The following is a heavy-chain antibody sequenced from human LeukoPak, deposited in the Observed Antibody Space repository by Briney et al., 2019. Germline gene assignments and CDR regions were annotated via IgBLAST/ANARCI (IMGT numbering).Heavy chain of an antibody. CDR1: SGSISSGDYY. J-gene: IGHJ4*02. D-gene: IGHD3-10*01. CDR3: ARIPFIRGAWGYFDC. Sequence: SETLSLTCTVSSGSISSGDYYWTWIRQPPGEGLDWIGFIYHSGRTNYNPFLKSRVGMSLDTSKNQFSLRLSSVTAADTAVYYCARIPFIRGAWGYFDCWGQGTLVTVSS. CDR2: IYHSGRT. V-gene: IGHV4-30-4*01.